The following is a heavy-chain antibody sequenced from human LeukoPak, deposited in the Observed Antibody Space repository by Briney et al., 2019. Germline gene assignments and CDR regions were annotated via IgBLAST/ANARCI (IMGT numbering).Heavy chain of an antibody. D-gene: IGHD5-18*01. Sequence: GASVKVSCKASGYTFTGYYMHWVRQAPGQGLECMGWINPNSGVTNYAQKFQDRVTKTRDTSTSTAYMELSRLRSDDTAVYYCATAGGNSYGLYYWGQGTLVTVSS. CDR1: GYTFTGYY. J-gene: IGHJ4*02. CDR3: ATAGGNSYGLYY. V-gene: IGHV1-2*02. CDR2: INPNSGVT.